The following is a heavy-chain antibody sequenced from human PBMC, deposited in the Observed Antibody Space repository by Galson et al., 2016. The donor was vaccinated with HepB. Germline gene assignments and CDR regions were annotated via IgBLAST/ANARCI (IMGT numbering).Heavy chain of an antibody. D-gene: IGHD3-10*01. J-gene: IGHJ6*02. Sequence: SETLSLTCTVSGGSISSYYWSWIRQPPGKGLEWIGYFYYSGGTNYNPPLKGRVTISVDTSKNQFSLKLTSVTTADTAVYYCARTPSRGGMDVWGQGTTVTVSS. CDR2: FYYSGGT. V-gene: IGHV4-59*01. CDR3: ARTPSRGGMDV. CDR1: GGSISSYY.